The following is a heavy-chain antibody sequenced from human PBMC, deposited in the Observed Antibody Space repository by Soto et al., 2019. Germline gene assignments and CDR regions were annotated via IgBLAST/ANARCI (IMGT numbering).Heavy chain of an antibody. V-gene: IGHV4-59*01. J-gene: IGHJ4*02. Sequence: SETLSLTCTVSGGSISSYYWSWIRQPPGKGLEWIGYIYYSGSTNYNPSLKSRVTISVDTSKNQFSLKLSSVTAADTAVYYCARADFWSGYYFRWGQETLVTVSS. CDR1: GGSISSYY. D-gene: IGHD3-3*01. CDR2: IYYSGST. CDR3: ARADFWSGYYFR.